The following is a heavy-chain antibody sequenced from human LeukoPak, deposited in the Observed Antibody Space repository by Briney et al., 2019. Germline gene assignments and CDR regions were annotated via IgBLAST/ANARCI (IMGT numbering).Heavy chain of an antibody. Sequence: GGSLRLTCAVSGITLSNYGMSWVRQAPGRGLEWVAGISDSGGSTTYADSVKGRFTISRDNPKNTLYLQMNSLRVEDTADYFCAKRGVVIRVILVGFHKQAYYFDSWGQGALVTVSS. CDR3: AKRGVVIRVILVGFHKQAYYFDS. V-gene: IGHV3-23*01. CDR1: GITLSNYG. D-gene: IGHD3-22*01. J-gene: IGHJ4*02. CDR2: ISDSGGST.